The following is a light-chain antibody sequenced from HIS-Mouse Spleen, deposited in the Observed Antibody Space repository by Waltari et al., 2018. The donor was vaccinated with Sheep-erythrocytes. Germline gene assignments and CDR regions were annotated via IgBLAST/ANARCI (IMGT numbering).Light chain of an antibody. CDR3: MQGTHWLYT. J-gene: IGKJ2*01. Sequence: DVVMTQSPLSLPVTLGQPASIPCRSSQSLVSSDGNTYLNWFQQRPGQSPRRLMYKVSNRDSGVPDRFSGSGSGTDFTLKISRVEAEDVGVYYCMQGTHWLYTFGQGTKLEIK. V-gene: IGKV2-30*01. CDR1: QSLVSSDGNTY. CDR2: KVS.